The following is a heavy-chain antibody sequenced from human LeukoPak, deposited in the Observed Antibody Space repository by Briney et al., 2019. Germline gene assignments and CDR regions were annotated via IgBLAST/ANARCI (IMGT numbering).Heavy chain of an antibody. CDR2: ISSSSSYI. CDR3: ARDRPFDT. Sequence: GGSLSLSCAASGFTFSSYSMNWVRQAPGKGMEWVSSISSSSSYIYYADSVKGRFTISRDNAKNSLYLQMNSLRAEDTAAYYCARDRPFDTWGQGTMVTVSS. J-gene: IGHJ3*02. CDR1: GFTFSSYS. V-gene: IGHV3-21*01.